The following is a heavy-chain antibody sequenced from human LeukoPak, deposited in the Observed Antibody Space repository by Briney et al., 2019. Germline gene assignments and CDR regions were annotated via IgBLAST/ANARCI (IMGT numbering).Heavy chain of an antibody. CDR1: GFTFNNYW. J-gene: IGHJ3*02. Sequence: GGSLRLSCAASGFTFNNYWMSWVRQAPGKGLEWVANIDQHGSQKFCVDSVKGRFTISRDNTKNSLHLQMNSLKAEDTAVYYCARGDFSDYGNYVDAFDIWGQGTMVTVSS. CDR3: ARGDFSDYGNYVDAFDI. CDR2: IDQHGSQK. D-gene: IGHD4-17*01. V-gene: IGHV3-7*01.